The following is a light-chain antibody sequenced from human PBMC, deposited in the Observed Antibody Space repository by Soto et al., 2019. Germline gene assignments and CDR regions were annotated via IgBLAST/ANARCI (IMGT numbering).Light chain of an antibody. V-gene: IGLV2-8*01. J-gene: IGLJ1*01. CDR1: SSDVGGYNY. CDR2: EVS. Sequence: QSVLTQPPSASGSPGQSVTISCTGTSSDVGGYNYVSWYQQHPGKAPKLMIYEVSKRPSGVHDRFSGSKSGNTASLTVSWLQAEDEADYYCSSYAGSNADVFGTGTKVTVL. CDR3: SSYAGSNADV.